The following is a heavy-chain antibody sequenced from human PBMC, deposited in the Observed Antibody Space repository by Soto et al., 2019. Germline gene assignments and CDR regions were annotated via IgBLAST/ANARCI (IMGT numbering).Heavy chain of an antibody. D-gene: IGHD3-10*01. CDR2: INPNSGGT. J-gene: IGHJ6*02. CDR1: GYTFTGYY. Sequence: ASVKVSCKASGYTFTGYYMHWVRQAPGQGLEWMGWINPNSGGTNYAQKFQGRVTMTRDTSISTAYMELSRLRSDDTAVYYCARSAGWGVAAHYSYYGMDVWGQGTTVTVSS. CDR3: ARSAGWGVAAHYSYYGMDV. V-gene: IGHV1-2*02.